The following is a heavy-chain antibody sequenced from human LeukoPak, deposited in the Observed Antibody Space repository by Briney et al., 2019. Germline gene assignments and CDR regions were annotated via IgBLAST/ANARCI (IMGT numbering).Heavy chain of an antibody. Sequence: GGSLRLSCAASGFTFSSYAMSWVRQAPGKGLEWVSGINWNGGSTGYADSVKGRFTISRDNAKNSLYLQMNSLRAEDTALYYCARNSSGTYSYWGQGTLVTVSS. CDR2: INWNGGST. CDR3: ARNSSGTYSY. CDR1: GFTFSSYA. V-gene: IGHV3-20*04. D-gene: IGHD1-26*01. J-gene: IGHJ4*02.